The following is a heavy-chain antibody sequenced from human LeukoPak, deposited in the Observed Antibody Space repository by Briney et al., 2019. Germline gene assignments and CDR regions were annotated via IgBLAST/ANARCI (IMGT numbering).Heavy chain of an antibody. CDR3: ARDAYYDFWSVPGWFDP. CDR1: GFTFSSYS. Sequence: GGSLRLSCAASGFTFSSYSMNWVRQAPGKGLEWVSSISSSSSYIYYADSVKGRFTISRDNAKNSLYLQMNSLRAEDTAVYYCARDAYYDFWSVPGWFDPWGQGTLVTVSS. V-gene: IGHV3-21*01. J-gene: IGHJ5*02. CDR2: ISSSSSYI. D-gene: IGHD3-3*01.